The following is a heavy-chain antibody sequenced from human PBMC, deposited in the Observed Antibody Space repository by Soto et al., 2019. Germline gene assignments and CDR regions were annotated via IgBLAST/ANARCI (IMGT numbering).Heavy chain of an antibody. Sequence: QVQLQQWGAGLLKPSETLSLTCAVYGGSFSGYYWSWIRQPPGKGLEWIGEINHSGSTNYNPSLKSRVTKSVDTYKNQFSRKLSSVTAADTAVYYCARGGYRNWFDPWGQGTLVTVSS. J-gene: IGHJ5*02. D-gene: IGHD6-13*01. V-gene: IGHV4-34*01. CDR1: GGSFSGYY. CDR3: ARGGYRNWFDP. CDR2: INHSGST.